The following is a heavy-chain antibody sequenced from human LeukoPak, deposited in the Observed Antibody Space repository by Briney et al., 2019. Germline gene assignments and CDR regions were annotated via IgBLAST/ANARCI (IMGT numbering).Heavy chain of an antibody. CDR3: ARGGYYYGSGPDPYFDY. D-gene: IGHD3-10*01. V-gene: IGHV4-61*01. CDR1: GGSISSGSYY. J-gene: IGHJ4*02. Sequence: SETLSLTCTVSGGSISSGSYYWSWIRQPPGKGLEWIGYIYYSGSTNYNPSLKSRVTISVDTSKNQFSLKLSSVTAADTAVYYCARGGYYYGSGPDPYFDYWGQGTLVTVSS. CDR2: IYYSGST.